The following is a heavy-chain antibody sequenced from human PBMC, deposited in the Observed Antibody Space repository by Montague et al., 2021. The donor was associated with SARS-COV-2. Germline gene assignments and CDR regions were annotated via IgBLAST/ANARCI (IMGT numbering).Heavy chain of an antibody. J-gene: IGHJ1*01. CDR3: VGALDIVVVAATMGLEH. Sequence: SLRLSCAASGFDFSSYPMHWVRQAPGKGLKWVAVISYDGSNQYYVDSVKGRFTISRDNSKNTVFLQMNSLRADDTAVYYCVGALDIVVVAATMGLEHWGQGTLVTVSA. D-gene: IGHD2-2*03. CDR1: GFDFSSYP. CDR2: ISYDGSNQ. V-gene: IGHV3-30-3*01.